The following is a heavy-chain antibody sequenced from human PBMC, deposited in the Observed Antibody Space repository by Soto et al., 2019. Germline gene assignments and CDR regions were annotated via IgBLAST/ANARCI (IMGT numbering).Heavy chain of an antibody. V-gene: IGHV4-30-2*03. Sequence: PSETLSLTCAVSGGSISSGGYSWSWIRQPPGKGLEWIGYIYDSGSTYYNPSLKSRVTISVDTSNNQFSLKLTSVTAADSVVYYCARLCSGNIFGCYDYWGQGSQVTVSS. CDR1: GGSISSGGYS. CDR2: IYDSGST. J-gene: IGHJ4*02. D-gene: IGHD5-18*01. CDR3: ARLCSGNIFGCYDY.